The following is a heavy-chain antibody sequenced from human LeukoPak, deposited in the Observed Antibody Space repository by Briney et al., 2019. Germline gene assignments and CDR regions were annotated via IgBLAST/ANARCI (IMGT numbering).Heavy chain of an antibody. V-gene: IGHV3-23*01. Sequence: GGALILSCAASGFTFSNYGMSWLRQAPAKVLERVSAITGCGDVASYADSVRDRFSRSRHNSKSQLYLQRNILGVEGAALYYCANERPGSSPDYWGQGNLVTVSS. CDR2: ITGCGDVA. D-gene: IGHD1-26*01. CDR1: GFTFSNYG. J-gene: IGHJ4*02. CDR3: ANERPGSSPDY.